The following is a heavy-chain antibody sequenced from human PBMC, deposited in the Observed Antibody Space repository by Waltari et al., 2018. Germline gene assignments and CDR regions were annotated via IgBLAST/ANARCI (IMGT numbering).Heavy chain of an antibody. CDR3: ARFSKSANWIDP. J-gene: IGHJ5*02. CDR1: GGSISSSVSY. CDR2: ISYSGIT. Sequence: QLQLQESGQGLVKPSETLSLTCTVPGGSISSSVSYWGWIRQPPGKGLEWIGSISYSGITYYNTSLMSRVTISVDTSKNQFSLKLTSVIAAETAVFYCARFSKSANWIDPWGQGTLVTVSS. V-gene: IGHV4-39*01. D-gene: IGHD3-3*02.